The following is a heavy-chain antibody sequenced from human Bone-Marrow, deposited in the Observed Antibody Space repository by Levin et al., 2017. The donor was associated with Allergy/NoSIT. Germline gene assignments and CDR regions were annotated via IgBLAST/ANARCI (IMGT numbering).Heavy chain of an antibody. CDR2: ISGSGGST. CDR3: ARALIVGATSGGDY. J-gene: IGHJ4*02. D-gene: IGHD1-26*01. V-gene: IGHV3-23*01. CDR1: GFTFSSYA. Sequence: GESLKISCAASGFTFSSYAMSWVRQAPGKGLEWVSAISGSGGSTYYADSVKGRFTISRDNSKNTLYLQMNSLRAEDTAVYYCARALIVGATSGGDYWGQGILVTVSS.